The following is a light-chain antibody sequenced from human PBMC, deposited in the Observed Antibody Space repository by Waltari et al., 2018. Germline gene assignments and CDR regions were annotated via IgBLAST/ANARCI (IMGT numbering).Light chain of an antibody. V-gene: IGLV4-69*01. CDR3: QTGGHGTWV. CDR1: SGYSSNV. CDR2: VNSDGSH. J-gene: IGLJ3*02. Sequence: LVLTQSPSAYASLGASVKLTCTLSSGYSSNVIAWLQQQPGKGPRYLMKVNSDGSHRKGDDIPDRFSASNSGTEYYLTISSLQSEDEADYYCQTGGHGTWVFGGGTKLTVL.